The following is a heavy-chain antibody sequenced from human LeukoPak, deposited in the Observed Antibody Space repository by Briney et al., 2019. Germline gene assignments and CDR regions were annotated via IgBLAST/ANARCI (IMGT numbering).Heavy chain of an antibody. CDR1: GFNFNSKW. J-gene: IGHJ4*02. Sequence: PGGSLRLSCATSGFNFNSKWMTWVRQAPGKGLEWVANINQDGSEKCHGDSVKGRFTISRDNAKSSLFLEMSSLRAEDTAVYYCADPPSDFWGQGTLVAVSS. CDR3: ADPPSDF. V-gene: IGHV3-7*01. CDR2: INQDGSEK.